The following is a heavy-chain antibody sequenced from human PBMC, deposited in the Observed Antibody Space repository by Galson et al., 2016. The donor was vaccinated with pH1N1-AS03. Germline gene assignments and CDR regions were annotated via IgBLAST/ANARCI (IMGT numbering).Heavy chain of an antibody. Sequence: SLRLSCAASGFTFTSYSMNWVRQAPGKGLEWVSFISDTGTSNYYADSVKGRFTISRANVENSLSLQMNSLTNEDTAVYYCATSLRLRGITFENWGKGILVTVSS. J-gene: IGHJ4*02. CDR3: ATSLRLRGITFEN. CDR2: ISDTGTSN. D-gene: IGHD1-26*01. V-gene: IGHV3-48*02. CDR1: GFTFTSYS.